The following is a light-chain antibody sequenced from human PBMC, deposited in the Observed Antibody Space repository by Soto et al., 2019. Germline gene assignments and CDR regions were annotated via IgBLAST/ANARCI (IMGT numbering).Light chain of an antibody. Sequence: QSVLTQPASVSGSPGQSITISCTGTSSDVGRYNLVSWYQHHPGKAPKLIIYEVSQRPSGVSNRFSGSKSGNTASVTISGLQAEDEADYYCCSYAAGSTLIFGGGTKVTVL. CDR3: CSYAAGSTLI. CDR1: SSDVGRYNL. J-gene: IGLJ2*01. CDR2: EVS. V-gene: IGLV2-23*02.